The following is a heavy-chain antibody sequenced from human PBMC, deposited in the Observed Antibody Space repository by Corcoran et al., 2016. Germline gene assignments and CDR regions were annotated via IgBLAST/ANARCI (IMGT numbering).Heavy chain of an antibody. D-gene: IGHD2-15*01. CDR3: ARGRKRGYCSGGSCPSLDY. CDR1: GGSFSGYY. J-gene: IGHJ4*02. Sequence: QLQQWGAGLLKPSETLSLTCAVYGGSFSGYYWRWIRQPPGKGLEWIGEINHSGSTNYNPSLKSRVTISVDTSKNQFSLKLSSVTAADTAVYYCARGRKRGYCSGGSCPSLDYWGQGTLVTVSS. CDR2: INHSGST. V-gene: IGHV4-34*01.